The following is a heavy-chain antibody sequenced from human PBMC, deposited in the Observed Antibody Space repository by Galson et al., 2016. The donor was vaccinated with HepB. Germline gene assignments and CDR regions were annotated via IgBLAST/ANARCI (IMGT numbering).Heavy chain of an antibody. V-gene: IGHV1-18*04. Sequence: SVKVSCKASGFMFGSFAFSWVRQTPGQGLEWMGWISAYSGETKYVEKFRGRLTMTTNTSTTTAYMDLRSLTSDDTAVYFCARAPLTSYYYGSGRDTTFDNWGQGTLVTVS. CDR2: ISAYSGET. CDR1: GFMFGSFA. CDR3: ARAPLTSYYYGSGRDTTFDN. J-gene: IGHJ4*02. D-gene: IGHD3-10*01.